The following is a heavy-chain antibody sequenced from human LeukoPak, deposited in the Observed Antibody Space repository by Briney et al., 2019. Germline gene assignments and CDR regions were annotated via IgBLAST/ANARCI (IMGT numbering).Heavy chain of an antibody. D-gene: IGHD6-13*01. V-gene: IGHV4-59*08. J-gene: IGHJ3*01. CDR3: ARHDGSSWYYAFDV. CDR1: GVSISSYY. CDR2: IYYSGNT. Sequence: SETLSLTCTVSGVSISSYYWSWIRQPPGKGLEWIGYIYYSGNTNYNPSLRSRVTISLDTSKNQFSLKLSSVTAADTAVYYCARHDGSSWYYAFDVWGQGTMVTVSS.